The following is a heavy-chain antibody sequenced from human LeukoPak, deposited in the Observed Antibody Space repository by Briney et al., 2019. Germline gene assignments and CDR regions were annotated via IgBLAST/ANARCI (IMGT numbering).Heavy chain of an antibody. CDR2: IEQDGSEK. J-gene: IGHJ4*02. D-gene: IGHD4-11*01. V-gene: IGHV3-7*04. CDR1: GFTFSSYW. CDR3: ATDLQPFDY. Sequence: GSLRLSCAASGFTFSSYWMSWVRQAPGKGLEWVANIEQDGSEKYYVDSVKGRFTISRDNANNSLYLQMNTLRAEDTAVYYCATDLQPFDYWGQGTLVTVST.